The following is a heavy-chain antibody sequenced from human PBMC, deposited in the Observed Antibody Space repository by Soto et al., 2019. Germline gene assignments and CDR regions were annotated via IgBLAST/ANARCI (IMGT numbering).Heavy chain of an antibody. Sequence: PSETLSLTCAVYGGSFSGYYWSWIRQPPGKGLEWIGEINHSGSTNYNPSLKSRVTISVDTSKTQFSLKLSSVTAADTAVYYCASFNCSSTSCLPDYFDYWGQGTLVTVSS. CDR3: ASFNCSSTSCLPDYFDY. V-gene: IGHV4-34*01. D-gene: IGHD2-2*01. CDR1: GGSFSGYY. CDR2: INHSGST. J-gene: IGHJ4*02.